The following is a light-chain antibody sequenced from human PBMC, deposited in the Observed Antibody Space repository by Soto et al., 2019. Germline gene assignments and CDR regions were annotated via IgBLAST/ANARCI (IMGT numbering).Light chain of an antibody. J-gene: IGKJ2*01. Sequence: DLQMTQSPSSLSASVGDRVTITCRASQSISTYLNWYQQRPGKAPNLLIYDASSLQSGVPSRFSVSGSGTDFTLTISSLQPEDSATYYCQQSYSVPWTFGQGTRLDIK. CDR1: QSISTY. CDR3: QQSYSVPWT. V-gene: IGKV1-39*01. CDR2: DAS.